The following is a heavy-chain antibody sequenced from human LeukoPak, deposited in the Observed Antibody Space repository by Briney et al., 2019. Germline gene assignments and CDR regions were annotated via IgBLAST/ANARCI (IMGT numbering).Heavy chain of an antibody. CDR2: ISYDGSNK. D-gene: IGHD2-2*01. CDR1: GFTFSSYA. J-gene: IGHJ6*02. V-gene: IGHV3-30-3*01. CDR3: ARRGQYCSSTSCTGYYYGMDV. Sequence: RSLRLSCAASGFTFSSYAMHWVRQAPGKGLEWVAVISYDGSNKYYADSVKGRFTISRDNSKNTLYLQMNSLRAEDTAVYYCARRGQYCSSTSCTGYYYGMDVWGQGTTVTVSS.